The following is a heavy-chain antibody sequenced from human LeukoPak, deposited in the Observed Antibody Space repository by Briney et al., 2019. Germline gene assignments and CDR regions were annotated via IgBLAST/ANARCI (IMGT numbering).Heavy chain of an antibody. D-gene: IGHD1-1*01. CDR1: RYTFTGYY. CDR3: AREYNWNDNYFDY. Sequence: ASLSVSSAASRYTFTGYYMHWGRQPPVQKIEWMGWINPNSGGTNYAQKFQGRVTMTRDTSISTAYMELSRLRSDDTAVYYCAREYNWNDNYFDYWGQGTLVTVSS. V-gene: IGHV1-2*02. CDR2: INPNSGGT. J-gene: IGHJ4*02.